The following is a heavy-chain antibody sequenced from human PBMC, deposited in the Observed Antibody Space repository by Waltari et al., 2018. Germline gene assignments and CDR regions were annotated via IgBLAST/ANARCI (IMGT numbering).Heavy chain of an antibody. J-gene: IGHJ4*02. CDR3: ARPRADY. Sequence: TFSSYWMHWVRQAPGKGLEWVANIKQDGIDKNYKDSVKGRFTISRDNARNSLFLQMNSLGVEDTAVYYCARPRADYWGQGTLVTVSS. V-gene: IGHV3-7*01. CDR1: TFSSYW. CDR2: IKQDGIDK.